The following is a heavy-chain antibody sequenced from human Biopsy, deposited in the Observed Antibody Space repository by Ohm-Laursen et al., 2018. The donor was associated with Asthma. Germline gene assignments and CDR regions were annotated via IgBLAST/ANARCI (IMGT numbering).Heavy chain of an antibody. CDR2: ISYDGNHK. D-gene: IGHD5-12*01. CDR1: GFMFRSFG. Sequence: SLRLSCTAPGFMFRSFGMHWVRQAPGKGLEWVTVISYDGNHKFYEDSVKGRFTISRDNSKNTLYLQMNSLRTEDTAVYYCAKRRGYSGHDNDYWGQGTLVAVSS. J-gene: IGHJ4*02. CDR3: AKRRGYSGHDNDY. V-gene: IGHV3-30*18.